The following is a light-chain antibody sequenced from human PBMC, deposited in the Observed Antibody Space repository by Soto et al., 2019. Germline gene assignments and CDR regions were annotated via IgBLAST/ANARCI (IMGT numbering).Light chain of an antibody. CDR2: DVS. J-gene: IGLJ1*01. CDR1: GSDVGTYNR. V-gene: IGLV2-18*02. Sequence: QSALTQPPSVSGSPGQSVAISCTGTGSDVGTYNRVSWYQQPPGTAPKLMIYDVSDRPSGVPDRFSGSKSGNTASLTISGVQAEDEADYYCSSYTSSSTYVFGTGTKVTVL. CDR3: SSYTSSSTYV.